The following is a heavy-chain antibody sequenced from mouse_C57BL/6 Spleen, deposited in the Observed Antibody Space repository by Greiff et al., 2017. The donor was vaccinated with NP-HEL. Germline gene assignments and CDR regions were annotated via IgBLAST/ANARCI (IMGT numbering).Heavy chain of an antibody. CDR1: GYTFTSYW. V-gene: IGHV1-64*01. Sequence: QVQLKQSGAELVKPGASVKLSCKASGYTFTSYWMHWVKQRPGQGLEWIGMIHPNSGSTNYNEKFKSKATLTVDKSSSTAYMQLSSLTSEDSAVYYCAREYYYGSSIFDYWGQGTTLTVSS. CDR3: AREYYYGSSIFDY. D-gene: IGHD1-1*01. CDR2: IHPNSGST. J-gene: IGHJ2*01.